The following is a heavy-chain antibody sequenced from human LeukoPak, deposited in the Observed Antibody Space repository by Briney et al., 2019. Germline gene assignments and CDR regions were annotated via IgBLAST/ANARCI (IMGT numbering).Heavy chain of an antibody. CDR3: AENKGGYDSSGYRYYGMDV. J-gene: IGHJ6*02. Sequence: SVKVSCKASGGTFSSYAISWVRQAPGQGLEWMGRIIPILGIANYAQKFQGRVTITADKSTSTAYMELSSLRSEDTAVYYCAENKGGYDSSGYRYYGMDVWGQGPRSPSP. CDR2: IIPILGIA. CDR1: GGTFSSYA. D-gene: IGHD3-22*01. V-gene: IGHV1-69*04.